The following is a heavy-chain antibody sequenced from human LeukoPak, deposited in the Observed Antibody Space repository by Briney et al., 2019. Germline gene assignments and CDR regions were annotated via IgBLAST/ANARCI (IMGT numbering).Heavy chain of an antibody. CDR2: IIPIFGTA. J-gene: IGHJ6*03. Sequence: SVKVSCKASGGTSSSYAISWVRQAPGQGLEWMGGIIPIFGTANYAQKFQGRVTITTDESTSTAYMELSSLRSEDTAVYYCASIAAAGYYYYYMDVWGKGTTVTVSS. CDR3: ASIAAAGYYYYYMDV. V-gene: IGHV1-69*05. CDR1: GGTSSSYA. D-gene: IGHD6-13*01.